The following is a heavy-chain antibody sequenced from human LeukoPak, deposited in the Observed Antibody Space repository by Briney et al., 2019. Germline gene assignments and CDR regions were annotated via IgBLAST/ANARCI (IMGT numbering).Heavy chain of an antibody. Sequence: HPGGSLRLSCAASGFTFSGSAMHLVRQASGKGLEWVGRVRSKANSYATAYAASVKGRFTISRDDSKNTAYLQMNSLKTEDTAVYYCTRARRLDYGSGSQLDYWGQGTLVTVSS. CDR2: VRSKANSYAT. D-gene: IGHD3-10*01. V-gene: IGHV3-73*01. CDR3: TRARRLDYGSGSQLDY. CDR1: GFTFSGSA. J-gene: IGHJ4*02.